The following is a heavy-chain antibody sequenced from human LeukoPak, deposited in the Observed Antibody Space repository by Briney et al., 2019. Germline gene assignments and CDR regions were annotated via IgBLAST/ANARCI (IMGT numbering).Heavy chain of an antibody. Sequence: SETLSLTCTVSGGSMSSYYWSWIRQPAGKGLEWIGRIYTSGSTNYNPSLKSRVTMSVDTSKNQFSLKLSSVTAADTAVYYCARDCSSTSCSDAFDIWGQGTMVTVSS. CDR1: GGSMSSYY. CDR3: ARDCSSTSCSDAFDI. D-gene: IGHD2-2*01. J-gene: IGHJ3*02. CDR2: IYTSGST. V-gene: IGHV4-4*07.